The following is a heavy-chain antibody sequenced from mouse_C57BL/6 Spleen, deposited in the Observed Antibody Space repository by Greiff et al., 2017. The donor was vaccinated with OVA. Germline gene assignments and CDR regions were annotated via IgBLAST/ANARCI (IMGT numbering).Heavy chain of an antibody. CDR1: GYSFTGYF. D-gene: IGHD2-1*01. CDR2: INPYNGDT. J-gene: IGHJ4*01. V-gene: IGHV1-20*01. Sequence: EVQLQQSGPELVKPGDSVKISCKASGYSFTGYFMNWVMQSHGKSLEWIGRINPYNGDTFYNQKFKGKATLTVDKSSSTAHMELRSLTSEDSAVYYCARWDGKGAMDYWGQGTSVTVSS. CDR3: ARWDGKGAMDY.